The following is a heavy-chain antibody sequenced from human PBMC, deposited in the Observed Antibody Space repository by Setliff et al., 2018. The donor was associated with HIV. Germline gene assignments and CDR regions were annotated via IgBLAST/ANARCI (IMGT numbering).Heavy chain of an antibody. CDR3: ARDPPGYGDANDY. CDR2: IYYSGTT. CDR1: GGSVHSGSYY. D-gene: IGHD4-17*01. Sequence: PSETLSLTCTVSGGSVHSGSYYWSWVRQPPGKGLEWIDYIYYSGTTYYNPSLKSRVTMSIDTSKNQFSLKVRSVTAADTAVYYCARDPPGYGDANDYWGQGTLVTVSS. V-gene: IGHV4-61*01. J-gene: IGHJ4*02.